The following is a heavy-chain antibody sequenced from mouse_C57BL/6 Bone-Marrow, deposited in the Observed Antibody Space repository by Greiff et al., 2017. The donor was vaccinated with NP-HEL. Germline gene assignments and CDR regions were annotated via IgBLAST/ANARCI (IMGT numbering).Heavy chain of an antibody. V-gene: IGHV14-4*01. CDR2: IDPENGDT. J-gene: IGHJ2*01. Sequence: EVQLQQSGAELVRPGASVKLSCTASGFNIKDDYMHWVKQRPEQGLEWIGWIDPENGDTEYASKFQGKATITADTSSNTAYPQLSSLTSEDTAVYYCTHYYGSEGGDWGQGTTLTVAS. CDR3: THYYGSEGGD. CDR1: GFNIKDDY. D-gene: IGHD1-1*01.